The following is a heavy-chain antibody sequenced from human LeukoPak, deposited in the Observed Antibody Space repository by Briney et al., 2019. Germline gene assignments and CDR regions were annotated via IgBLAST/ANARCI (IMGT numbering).Heavy chain of an antibody. J-gene: IGHJ4*02. CDR3: TSDLLFLEWY. D-gene: IGHD3-3*01. V-gene: IGHV3-23*01. Sequence: PGGSLRLSCAASGFTFSSYAMSWVRQAPGKGLEWVSAISGSGGSTYYADSVKGRFTISRDNSKNTLYLQMNSLKTGDTAVYYCTSDLLFLEWYWGQGTLVTVSS. CDR2: ISGSGGST. CDR1: GFTFSSYA.